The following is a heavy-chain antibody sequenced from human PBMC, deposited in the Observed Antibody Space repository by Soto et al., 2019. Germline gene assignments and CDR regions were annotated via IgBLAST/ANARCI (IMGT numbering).Heavy chain of an antibody. D-gene: IGHD2-15*01. CDR2: IKDGGST. CDR1: DGSFTGYY. V-gene: IGHV4-34*01. CDR3: ARGQEGVVATH. Sequence: QVQLQQWGAGLLKPSETLSLTCAVNDGSFTGYYWSWVRQPPGKGLEWIGEIKDGGSTNYSPSLRSRVTISAYTSKKQFSLKVTSVTAADTAVYYCARGQEGVVATHWDQGTLVTLSS. J-gene: IGHJ4*02.